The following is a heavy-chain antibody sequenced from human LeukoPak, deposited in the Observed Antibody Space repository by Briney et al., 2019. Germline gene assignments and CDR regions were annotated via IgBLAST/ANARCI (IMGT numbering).Heavy chain of an antibody. V-gene: IGHV4-59*01. CDR1: GGSISSYY. Sequence: SETLSLTCTVSGGSISSYYWSWIRQPPGKGLEWIGYIYYSGSTNYNPSLKSRVTISVDTSKNQFSLKLSSVTAADSAVYYCARSLTPYYSYGMDVWGKGPTFTVSS. CDR2: IYYSGST. J-gene: IGHJ6*04. CDR3: ARSLTPYYSYGMDV. D-gene: IGHD3-9*01.